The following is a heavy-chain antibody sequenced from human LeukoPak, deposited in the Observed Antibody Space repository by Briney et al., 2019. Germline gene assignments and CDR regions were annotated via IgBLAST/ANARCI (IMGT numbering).Heavy chain of an antibody. CDR1: GFTFRSYG. D-gene: IGHD3-10*01. V-gene: IGHV3-23*01. Sequence: QPGGTLRLSCAAAGFTFRSYGMSWVRQAPGKGLEWVSAISGSGGSTYYAESVKGRFTISRDNSKNTVYLQMNSLRAEDTAVYYCAKDFAGGHVIVWFGKLYSWGQGTLVCVSS. CDR3: AKDFAGGHVIVWFGKLYS. CDR2: ISGSGGST. J-gene: IGHJ4*02.